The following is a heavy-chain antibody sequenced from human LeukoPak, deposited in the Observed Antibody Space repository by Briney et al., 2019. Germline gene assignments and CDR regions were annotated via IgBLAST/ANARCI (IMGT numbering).Heavy chain of an antibody. V-gene: IGHV3-23*01. Sequence: PGGSLRLSCAASGFTFSSYAMSWVRQAPGKGLEWVSAISGSGGSTYYANSVKGRFTISRDNSKNTMYLQMNSLRAEDTAVYYCAKSSVAGSPHFDYWGQGTLVTVSS. CDR3: AKSSVAGSPHFDY. D-gene: IGHD6-19*01. CDR1: GFTFSSYA. CDR2: ISGSGGST. J-gene: IGHJ4*02.